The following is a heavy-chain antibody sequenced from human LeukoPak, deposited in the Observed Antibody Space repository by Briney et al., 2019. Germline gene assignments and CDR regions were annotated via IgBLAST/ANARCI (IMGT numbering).Heavy chain of an antibody. J-gene: IGHJ4*02. CDR3: TRQTGESTNFDN. CDR1: GFSVSSSY. CDR2: IYSGGTT. D-gene: IGHD2-2*01. Sequence: GGSLSLSCAASGFSVSSSYISWVHQAPGKGLEWVSAIYSGGTTYYADSVKGRFTISRDNSKNMLYLLMNYLRAEDTAMYHCTRQTGESTNFDNWGQGTLVTVSS. V-gene: IGHV3-53*01.